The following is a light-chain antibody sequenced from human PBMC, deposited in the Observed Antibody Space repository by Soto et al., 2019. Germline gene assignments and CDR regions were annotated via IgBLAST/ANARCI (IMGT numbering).Light chain of an antibody. CDR2: DAS. CDR3: QQRSNWPYT. Sequence: EIVLTQSPATLSWSPGERATLSCRASQSVSSSLAWYQQKPGQAPTLLIYDASNRATGIPARFSGSGSGTDFTLTISSLEPEDFAVYYCQQRSNWPYTFGQATKLEIK. V-gene: IGKV3-11*01. CDR1: QSVSSS. J-gene: IGKJ2*01.